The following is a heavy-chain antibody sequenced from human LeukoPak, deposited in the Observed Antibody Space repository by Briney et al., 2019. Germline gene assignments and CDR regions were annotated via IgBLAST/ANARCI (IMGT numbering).Heavy chain of an antibody. CDR1: GGSISSSTYY. Sequence: PSETLSLTCTVSGGSISSSTYYWGWIRQPPGKGLEWIGSIFYSGNTYYNPSLKSRVTISVDTSKSQFSLKLSSVTAADTAVYYCARLYAGTRPPDYWGQGTLVTVSS. V-gene: IGHV4-39*01. J-gene: IGHJ4*02. CDR2: IFYSGNT. D-gene: IGHD2-2*02. CDR3: ARLYAGTRPPDY.